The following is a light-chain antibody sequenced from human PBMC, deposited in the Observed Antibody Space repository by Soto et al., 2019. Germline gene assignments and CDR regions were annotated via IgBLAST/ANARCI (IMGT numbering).Light chain of an antibody. V-gene: IGKV4-1*01. CDR1: QKILYSSNNKNY. J-gene: IGKJ3*01. CDR3: QQYYGIPFT. CDR2: WAS. Sequence: DIVMTQSPDSLAVSLGERATINCKSSQKILYSSNNKNYLAWYRQKPGQPPKLLIYWASTRESGVPDRFSGSGSGTDFTLTISSLQAEDVAVYYCQQYYGIPFTFGPGTKVDIK.